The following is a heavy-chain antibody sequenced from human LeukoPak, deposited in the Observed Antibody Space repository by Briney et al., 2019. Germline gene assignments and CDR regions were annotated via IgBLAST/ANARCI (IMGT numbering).Heavy chain of an antibody. CDR1: GFTVSSNY. V-gene: IGHV3-7*01. CDR3: ARDLSEFDY. CDR2: IKQDGSEK. J-gene: IGHJ4*02. Sequence: PGGSLRLSCAASGFTVSSNYMSWVRQAPGKGLEWVANIKQDGSEKYYVDSVKGRFTISRDNAKNSLYLQMNSLRAEDTAVYYCARDLSEFDYWGQGTLVTVSS. D-gene: IGHD6-25*01.